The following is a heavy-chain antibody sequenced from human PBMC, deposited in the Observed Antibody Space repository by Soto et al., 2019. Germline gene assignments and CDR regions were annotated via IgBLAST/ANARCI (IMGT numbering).Heavy chain of an antibody. D-gene: IGHD3-22*01. CDR3: ARPRTYDYESSSYYGHQFDD. J-gene: IGHJ4*02. CDR2: IVPQLGRV. V-gene: IGHV1-69*01. Sequence: QVQLVQSGAEVKKPGSSVKVSCKTSGGIFRRHPIDWVRQAPGQGLEWMGGIVPQLGRVIYPRDFQCRVASYADELTNTSYLELSGLTFEDTAVYYWARPRTYDYESSSYYGHQFDDWGQGTLVTVSS. CDR1: GGIFRRHP.